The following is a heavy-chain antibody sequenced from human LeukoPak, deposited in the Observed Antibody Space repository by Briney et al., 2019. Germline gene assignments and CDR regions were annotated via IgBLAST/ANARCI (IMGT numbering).Heavy chain of an antibody. V-gene: IGHV3-11*01. CDR3: ARDKNYGDHDDY. Sequence: GGSLRLSCAASGFSFRDYYMTWIRQAPGKGLEWVSYISSSGNIISNADSVKGRFTISRDNAKNSLYLQMNSLRAEDTAVYYCARDKNYGDHDDYWGQGTLVTVSS. CDR1: GFSFRDYY. J-gene: IGHJ4*02. CDR2: ISSSGNII. D-gene: IGHD4-17*01.